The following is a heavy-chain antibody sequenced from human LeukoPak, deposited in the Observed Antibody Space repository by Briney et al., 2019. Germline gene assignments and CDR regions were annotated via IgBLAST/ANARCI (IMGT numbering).Heavy chain of an antibody. CDR2: IYGGGTT. V-gene: IGHV3-53*01. D-gene: IGHD1-26*01. Sequence: SGGSLRLSCAASGLSVSSNYMTWVRQAPGKGLEWVSVIYGGGTTYSADSVKGRFTTFRDNSKNTVFLQMSSLRAEDTAVYYCARDFRSSGSYGWFDSWGQGTLVTVSS. J-gene: IGHJ5*01. CDR3: ARDFRSSGSYGWFDS. CDR1: GLSVSSNY.